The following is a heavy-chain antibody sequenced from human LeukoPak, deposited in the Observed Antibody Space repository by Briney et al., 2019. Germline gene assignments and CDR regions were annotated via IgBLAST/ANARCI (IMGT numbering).Heavy chain of an antibody. CDR2: ISGSGGTT. D-gene: IGHD5-12*01. V-gene: IGHV3-23*01. Sequence: GGPLRLSCAASGFTFSSYAMSWVRQAPGKGLEWVSGISGSGGTTYYADSVRGRFTISRDNSKNTLYLQMNSLRAEDTAVYYCAKDHGQGGYLDGFDYWGQGTLVTVSS. J-gene: IGHJ4*02. CDR3: AKDHGQGGYLDGFDY. CDR1: GFTFSSYA.